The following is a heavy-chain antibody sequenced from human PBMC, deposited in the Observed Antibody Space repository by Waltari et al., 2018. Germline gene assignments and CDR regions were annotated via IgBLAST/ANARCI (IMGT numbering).Heavy chain of an antibody. Sequence: QVQLVESGGGVVQPGRSLRLSCAASGFTFSSYGMHWVRQAPGKGLEWVAVIWYDGSNKYYSDSVKGRFTISRDNSKNTLYLQMNSLRAEDTAVYYCARDSNGYFDYWGQGTLVTVSS. J-gene: IGHJ4*02. D-gene: IGHD2-8*01. V-gene: IGHV3-33*01. CDR1: GFTFSSYG. CDR2: IWYDGSNK. CDR3: ARDSNGYFDY.